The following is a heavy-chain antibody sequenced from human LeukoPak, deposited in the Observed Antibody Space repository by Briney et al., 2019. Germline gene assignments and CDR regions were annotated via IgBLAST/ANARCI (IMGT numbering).Heavy chain of an antibody. D-gene: IGHD6-19*01. J-gene: IGHJ4*02. CDR3: AKEGISVAGSGDDY. CDR2: ISYDANDK. V-gene: IGHV3-30*18. Sequence: PGGSPRLSCTASGFIFRSYGMHWFRQSPGKGLEWVAVISYDANDKKYADSVRGRFTISRDNSKNTLFLQMNRLRAEDTAVYYCAKEGISVAGSGDDYWGQGTLVSVSS. CDR1: GFIFRSYG.